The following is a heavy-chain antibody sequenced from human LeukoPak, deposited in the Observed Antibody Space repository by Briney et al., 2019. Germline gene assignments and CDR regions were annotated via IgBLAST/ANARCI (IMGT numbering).Heavy chain of an antibody. CDR1: GYTFTGYY. J-gene: IGHJ4*02. CDR3: AKDQLQQQLVPLFDY. V-gene: IGHV1-2*02. D-gene: IGHD6-13*01. CDR2: INPNSGGT. Sequence: ASVKVSCKASGYTFTGYYMHWVRQAPGQGLEWMGWINPNSGGTNYAQKFQGRVTMTRDTSISTAYMELSRLRSDDTAVYYCAKDQLQQQLVPLFDYWGQGTLVTVSS.